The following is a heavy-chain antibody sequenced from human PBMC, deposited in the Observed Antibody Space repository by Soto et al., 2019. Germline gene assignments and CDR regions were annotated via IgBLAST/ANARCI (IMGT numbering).Heavy chain of an antibody. CDR2: IYKSATT. CDR3: ARGRYCLTGRCFPNWFDS. D-gene: IGHD2-15*01. CDR1: CDSISTVDYF. J-gene: IGHJ5*01. Sequence: SETLSLTCSVSCDSISTVDYFWAWIRQPPGQALEYIGYIYKSATTYYNPSFESRVAISLDTSKSQFSLNVTSVTAADTAVYFCARGRYCLTGRCFPNWFDSWGQGTLGTVSS. V-gene: IGHV4-30-4*01.